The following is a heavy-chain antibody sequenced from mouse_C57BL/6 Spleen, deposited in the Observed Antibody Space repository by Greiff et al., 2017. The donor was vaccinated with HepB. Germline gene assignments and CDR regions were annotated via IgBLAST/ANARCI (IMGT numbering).Heavy chain of an antibody. CDR3: ARSSDYDEGNYAMDY. CDR1: GYTFTDHT. D-gene: IGHD2-4*01. Sequence: VKLMESDAELVKPGASVKISCKVSGYTFTDHTIHWMKQRPEQGLEWIGYIYPRDGSTKYNEKFKGKATLTADKSSSTAYMQLNSLTSEDSAVYFCARSSDYDEGNYAMDYWGQGTSVTVSS. CDR2: IYPRDGST. V-gene: IGHV1-78*01. J-gene: IGHJ4*01.